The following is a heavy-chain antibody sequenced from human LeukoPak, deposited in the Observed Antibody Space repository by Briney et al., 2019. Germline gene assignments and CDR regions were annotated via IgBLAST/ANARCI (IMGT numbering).Heavy chain of an antibody. CDR2: IYGTNDR. CDR1: AFSLTTDPEL. D-gene: IGHD4-17*01. V-gene: IGHV2-5*04. Sequence: KESGPTLVKPTQTLTLPCTFSAFSLTTDPELVGWVRQPPGEALECLAFIYGTNDRRYSSSLKSRLTIAKYTSKNQMVLTMTDVDPIDTGTYFCVHRTTVTSVDDWGQGTLVTVSS. J-gene: IGHJ4*02. CDR3: VHRTTVTSVDD.